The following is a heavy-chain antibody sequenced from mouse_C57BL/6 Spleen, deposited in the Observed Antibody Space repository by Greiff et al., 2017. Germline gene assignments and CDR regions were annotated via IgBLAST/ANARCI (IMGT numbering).Heavy chain of an antibody. CDR3: ARRYDYDVGWYFDV. CDR1: GFTFSDYG. CDR2: ISSGSSTI. V-gene: IGHV5-17*01. D-gene: IGHD2-4*01. Sequence: EVQVVESGGGLVKPGGSLKLSCAASGFTFSDYGMHWVRQAPEKGLEWVAYISSGSSTIYYADTVKGRFTISRDNAKNTLFLQMTSLRSEDTAMYYCARRYDYDVGWYFDVWGTGTTVTVSS. J-gene: IGHJ1*03.